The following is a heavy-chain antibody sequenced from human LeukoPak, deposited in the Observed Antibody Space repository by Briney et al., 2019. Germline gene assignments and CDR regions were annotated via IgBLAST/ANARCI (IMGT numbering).Heavy chain of an antibody. Sequence: ASVKVSCKASGYTFTSYAMHWVRQAPGQRLEWMGWINAGNGNTKYSQKFQGRVTITRDTSASTAYMELSSLRSEDTAVYYCARCIIDRRGWYGEFDYWGQGTLVTVPS. J-gene: IGHJ4*02. CDR3: ARCIIDRRGWYGEFDY. D-gene: IGHD6-19*01. CDR1: GYTFTSYA. V-gene: IGHV1-3*01. CDR2: INAGNGNT.